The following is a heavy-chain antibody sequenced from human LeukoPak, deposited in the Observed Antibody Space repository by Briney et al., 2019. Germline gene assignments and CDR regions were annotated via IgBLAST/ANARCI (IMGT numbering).Heavy chain of an antibody. V-gene: IGHV3-53*01. J-gene: IGHJ5*02. CDR3: ARLWFGEHIKYNWFDP. CDR1: GFTVSSNY. CDR2: IYSGGST. Sequence: PGGSLRLSCAASGFTVSSNYMSWVRQAPGKGLEWASVIYSGGSTYYADSVKGRFTISRDNSKNTLYLQMNSLRAEDTAVYYCARLWFGEHIKYNWFDPWGQGTLVTVSS. D-gene: IGHD3-10*01.